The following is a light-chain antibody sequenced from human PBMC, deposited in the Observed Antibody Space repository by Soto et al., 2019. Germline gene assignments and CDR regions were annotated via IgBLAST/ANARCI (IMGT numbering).Light chain of an antibody. J-gene: IGKJ1*01. Sequence: EIVMTQSPATLSVSPGERATLFCRASHSVSSSLAWYQQKPGQAPRLLIHGASTRATGIPARFSGSGSGTEFTLTINSLQSEDFAVYYCQQYNNWPRTFGQGTKV. CDR2: GAS. V-gene: IGKV3-15*01. CDR3: QQYNNWPRT. CDR1: HSVSSS.